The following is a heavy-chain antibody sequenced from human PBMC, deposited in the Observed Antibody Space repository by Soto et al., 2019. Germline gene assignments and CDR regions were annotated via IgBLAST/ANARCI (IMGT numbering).Heavy chain of an antibody. V-gene: IGHV1-18*01. CDR3: ARIVVVPADVSYYYYGMDV. CDR1: GYTFTSYG. CDR2: ISAYNVNT. J-gene: IGHJ6*02. D-gene: IGHD2-2*01. Sequence: QVQLVQSGAEVKKPGASVKVSCKASGYTFTSYGISWVRQAPGQGLEWMGWISAYNVNTNYAQKLQGRVTMTTDTSTSTDYMELRSLRSDDTAVYYCARIVVVPADVSYYYYGMDVWGQGTTVTVSS.